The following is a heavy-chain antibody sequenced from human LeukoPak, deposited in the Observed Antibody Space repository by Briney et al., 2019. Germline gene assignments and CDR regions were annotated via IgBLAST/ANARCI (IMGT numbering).Heavy chain of an antibody. J-gene: IGHJ4*02. Sequence: GGSLRLSCAASGFTFTNAWMNWVRQVPGKGLEWVGRIKRKTDGGTTDYAAPVKGRLTISRGDSENKLYLQMNSLKTEDTAVYYCTPSPPYDSSGYPWWGQGTLVTVSS. CDR3: TPSPPYDSSGYPW. V-gene: IGHV3-15*01. CDR2: IKRKTDGGTT. D-gene: IGHD3-22*01. CDR1: GFTFTNAW.